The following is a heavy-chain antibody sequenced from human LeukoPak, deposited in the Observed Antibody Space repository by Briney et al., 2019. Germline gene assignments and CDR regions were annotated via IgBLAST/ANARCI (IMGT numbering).Heavy chain of an antibody. V-gene: IGHV3-48*03. J-gene: IGHJ4*02. CDR2: ISSSGSTI. D-gene: IGHD6-13*01. CDR3: ARGSMGIAAAGTDY. CDR1: GFTFSSYE. Sequence: GGSLRLSCAASGFTFSSYEMNWVRQAAGPGLEWVSYISSSGSTIYYADSVKGRFTISRDNAKNSLYLQMNSLRAEDTAVYYCARGSMGIAAAGTDYWGQGTLVTVSS.